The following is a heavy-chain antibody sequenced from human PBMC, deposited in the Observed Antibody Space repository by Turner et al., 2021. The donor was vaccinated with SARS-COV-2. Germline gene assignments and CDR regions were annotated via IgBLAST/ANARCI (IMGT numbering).Heavy chain of an antibody. CDR1: GFTFSSYA. Sequence: QVQLVESGGGVVQPGRSLRLSCAASGFTFSSYAMYWVPQAPGKGLEWVAVISYDGSNKYYADSVKGRFTISRDNSKNTLYLQMNSLRAEDTAVYYCARPKSGNYFDYFDYWGQGTLVTVSS. V-gene: IGHV3-30*04. CDR2: ISYDGSNK. J-gene: IGHJ4*02. CDR3: ARPKSGNYFDYFDY. D-gene: IGHD1-26*01.